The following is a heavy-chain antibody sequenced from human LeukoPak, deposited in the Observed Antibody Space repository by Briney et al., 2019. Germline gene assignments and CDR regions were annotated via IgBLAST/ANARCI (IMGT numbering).Heavy chain of an antibody. D-gene: IGHD4/OR15-4a*01. CDR2: LSGSGSST. J-gene: IGHJ4*02. CDR3: AKERDYGPADY. CDR1: GFIFNKHA. V-gene: IGHV3-23*01. Sequence: GGSLRLSCVASGFIFNKHAMSWVRQAPGKGLEWVSGLSGSGSSTDYADSVRGRFTVSRDNSKNTLFLQMNSLRAEDTAIYYCAKERDYGPADYWGQGTLVTVSS.